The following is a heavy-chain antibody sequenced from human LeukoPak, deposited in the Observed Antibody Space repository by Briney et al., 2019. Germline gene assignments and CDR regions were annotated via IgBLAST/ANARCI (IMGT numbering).Heavy chain of an antibody. D-gene: IGHD6-19*01. V-gene: IGHV6-1*01. J-gene: IGHJ4*02. CDR3: ARDFGTSGWHTFDY. CDR1: GDSVSSKNGA. Sequence: SQTLSLTCVVSGDSVSSKNGAWNWIRQSPSRGLEWLGRTYYRSKWYNDYAESMEGRMTISQDTSKNQYSLHLNSVTPDDTAVYYCARDFGTSGWHTFDYWGQGTLVTVSS. CDR2: TYYRSKWYN.